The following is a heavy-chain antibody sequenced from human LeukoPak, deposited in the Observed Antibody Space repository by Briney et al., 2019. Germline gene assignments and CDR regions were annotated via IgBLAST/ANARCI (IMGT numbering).Heavy chain of an antibody. J-gene: IGHJ4*02. D-gene: IGHD3-10*01. Sequence: GGSLRLSCAASGFTFSSYWMHWVRQAPGKGLVWVSRINSDGSSTTYADSVKGRFTISRDNAKNTLYLQMNSLRAEDTAVYYCAKDSHYGSGSHHYYFDYWGQGTLVTVSS. CDR1: GFTFSSYW. V-gene: IGHV3-74*01. CDR3: AKDSHYGSGSHHYYFDY. CDR2: INSDGSST.